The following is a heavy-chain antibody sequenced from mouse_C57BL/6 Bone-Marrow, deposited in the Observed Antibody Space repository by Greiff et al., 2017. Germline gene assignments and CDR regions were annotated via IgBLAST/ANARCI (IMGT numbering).Heavy chain of an antibody. V-gene: IGHV1-66*01. Sequence: QVQLQQSGPELVKPGASVKISCKASGYSFTSYYIHWVKQRPGQGLEWIGWIYPGSGNTKYNEKFKGKATLTADTSSSTAYMQLSSLTSEDSAVYYWASGSNDWYFDVWGTGTTVTVSS. D-gene: IGHD1-1*01. CDR2: IYPGSGNT. CDR3: ASGSNDWYFDV. J-gene: IGHJ1*03. CDR1: GYSFTSYY.